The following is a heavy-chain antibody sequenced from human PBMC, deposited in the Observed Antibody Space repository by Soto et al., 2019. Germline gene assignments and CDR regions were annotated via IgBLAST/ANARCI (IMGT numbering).Heavy chain of an antibody. CDR3: ASPYMYSSGLYFYGMDV. CDR1: GFTFSSYW. J-gene: IGHJ6*02. D-gene: IGHD6-19*01. CDR2: INSDGSST. Sequence: EVQLVESGGGLVQPGGSLRLSCAASGFTFSSYWMHWVRQAPGKGLVWVSRINSDGSSTSYADSVKGRFTISRDNAKNTVYLQMNSLRAEDTAVYYCASPYMYSSGLYFYGMDVGGQGTTVTVSS. V-gene: IGHV3-74*01.